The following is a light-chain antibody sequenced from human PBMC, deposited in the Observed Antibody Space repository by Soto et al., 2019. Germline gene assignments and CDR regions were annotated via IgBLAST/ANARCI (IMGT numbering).Light chain of an antibody. CDR1: ASDVGSYNL. V-gene: IGLV2-23*01. Sequence: QSVLTQPASVSGSPGQSITISGTGTASDVGSYNLVSWYQHHPGKAPKLLIYEGSKRPSGVSNRFSGSKSGNAASLTISGLQAEDEADYYCCSYTSSSTWVFGGGTTLTVL. CDR3: CSYTSSSTWV. CDR2: EGS. J-gene: IGLJ3*02.